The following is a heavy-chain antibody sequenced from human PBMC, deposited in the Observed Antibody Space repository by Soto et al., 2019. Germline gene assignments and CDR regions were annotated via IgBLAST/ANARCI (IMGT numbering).Heavy chain of an antibody. J-gene: IGHJ4*02. CDR1: GYTFTSHD. CDR2: MNPNSGNT. V-gene: IGHV1-8*01. D-gene: IGHD4-17*01. Sequence: QVQLVQSGAEVKKPGASVKVSCKASGYTFTSHDINWVRQATGQGLEWMGWMNPNSGNTGYAQKFXXRXPMTRNTSISTAYMELSSLRSEDTAVYYCARWDYGVYARFDFWGQGTLVTVSS. CDR3: ARWDYGVYARFDF.